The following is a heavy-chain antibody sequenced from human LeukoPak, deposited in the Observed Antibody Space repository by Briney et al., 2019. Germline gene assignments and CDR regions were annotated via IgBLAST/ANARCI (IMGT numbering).Heavy chain of an antibody. V-gene: IGHV4-30-2*01. J-gene: IGHJ4*02. D-gene: IGHD1-7*01. Sequence: SETLSLTCAVSGGSISSGGYSWSWIRQPPGKGLEWIGYIYHSGSTYYNPSLKSRVTISVDRSKNQFSLKLSSVTAADTAVYYCARGITGTTIDYWGQGTLVTVSS. CDR1: GGSISSGGYS. CDR3: ARGITGTTIDY. CDR2: IYHSGST.